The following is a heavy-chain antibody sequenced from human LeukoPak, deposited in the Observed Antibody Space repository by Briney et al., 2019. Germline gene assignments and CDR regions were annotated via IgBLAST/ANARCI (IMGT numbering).Heavy chain of an antibody. Sequence: SGGSLRLSCAAPGFTFSSYSMNWVRQAPGKGLEWVSYISSSTNTIYYADSVKGRFTISRDNAKNSLFLQMNSLREEDTAVYYCARGGYGANDDAFDIWGQGTMVTVSS. CDR2: ISSSTNTI. V-gene: IGHV3-48*02. D-gene: IGHD4-23*01. CDR3: ARGGYGANDDAFDI. CDR1: GFTFSSYS. J-gene: IGHJ3*02.